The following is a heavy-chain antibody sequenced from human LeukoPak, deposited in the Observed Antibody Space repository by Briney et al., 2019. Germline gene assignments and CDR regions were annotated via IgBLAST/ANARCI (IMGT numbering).Heavy chain of an antibody. J-gene: IGHJ4*02. CDR3: TRDQMNY. CDR1: GVTVSRNY. Sequence: GGSLRLSCIASGVTVSRNYMLWVRQAPGKGLEWVSLIFSNGDTHYADSVKGRFTISRDTSKNTVSLQMNSLRVEDTAMYYCTRDQMNYWGQGTLVTVSS. D-gene: IGHD5-24*01. V-gene: IGHV3-53*01. CDR2: IFSNGDT.